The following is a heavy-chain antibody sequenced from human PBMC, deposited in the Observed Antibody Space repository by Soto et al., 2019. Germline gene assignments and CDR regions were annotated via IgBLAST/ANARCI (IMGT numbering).Heavy chain of an antibody. D-gene: IGHD6-13*01. CDR3: AAEASGTDHYYYGMDV. CDR2: IVVGSGNT. V-gene: IGHV1-58*01. J-gene: IGHJ6*02. CDR1: GFTFTSSA. Sequence: GASVKVSCKASGFTFTSSAVQWVRQARGQRLEWIGWIVVGSGNTNYAQKFQERVTITRDMSTSTAYMELSSLRSEDTAVYYCAAEASGTDHYYYGMDVWGQGTTVTV.